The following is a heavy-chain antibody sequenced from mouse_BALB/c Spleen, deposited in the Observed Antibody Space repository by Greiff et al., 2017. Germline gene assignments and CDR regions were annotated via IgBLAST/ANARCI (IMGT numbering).Heavy chain of an antibody. V-gene: IGHV2-9*02. J-gene: IGHJ3*01. CDR2: IWAGGST. CDR3: ARENYRYDGVAY. D-gene: IGHD2-14*01. CDR1: GFSLTSYG. Sequence: QVQLQQSGPGLVAPSQSLSITCTVSGFSLTSYGVHWVRQPPGKGLEWLGVIWAGGSTNYNSALMSRLSISKDNSKSQVFVKMNSLQTGDTAMYYWARENYRYDGVAYWGQGTLVTVSA.